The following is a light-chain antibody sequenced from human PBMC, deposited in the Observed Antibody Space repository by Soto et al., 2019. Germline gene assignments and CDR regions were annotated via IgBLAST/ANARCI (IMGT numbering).Light chain of an antibody. CDR3: CSYAGSSRV. Sequence: QSALTQPASVSGSPGQSITISCTGTSSDVGSYNLVSWYQQHPGKAPKLMIYEVSKRPSGVSNRFSGSKSGNTASLTFSGLQAEDEADYYCCSYAGSSRVFGGGTKLTVL. CDR2: EVS. V-gene: IGLV2-23*02. J-gene: IGLJ3*02. CDR1: SSDVGSYNL.